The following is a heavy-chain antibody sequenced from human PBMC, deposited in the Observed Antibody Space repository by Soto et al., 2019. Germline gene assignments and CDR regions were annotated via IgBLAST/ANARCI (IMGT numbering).Heavy chain of an antibody. CDR3: AHSLYDYVWGTNLFDP. CDR1: GFSLRTSGVG. V-gene: IGHV2-5*01. J-gene: IGHJ5*02. D-gene: IGHD3-16*01. Sequence: QITLTESGPTLVKPTQTLTLTCTFSGFSLRTSGVGVGWIRQPPGKALEWLALIYWYDDNRYSPSLKSRLTITKDTSKNHVVLTMTNMDPVDTATYYCAHSLYDYVWGTNLFDPWGQGTLVTVSS. CDR2: IYWYDDN.